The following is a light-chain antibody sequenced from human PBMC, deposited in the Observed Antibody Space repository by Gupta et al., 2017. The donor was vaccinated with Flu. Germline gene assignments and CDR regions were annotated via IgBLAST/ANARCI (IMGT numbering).Light chain of an antibody. V-gene: IGLV1-47*01. Sequence: SVLTQPPSASGTPGQRVTISCSGSSSNIGSNYVYWYQQLPGTAPKLLIYRNNQRPSGVPDRFSGSKSGTSASLAISGLRAEDEADYYCAAWDDSRSGQVFGGGTKLTVL. CDR3: AAWDDSRSGQV. CDR2: RNN. CDR1: SSNIGSNY. J-gene: IGLJ3*02.